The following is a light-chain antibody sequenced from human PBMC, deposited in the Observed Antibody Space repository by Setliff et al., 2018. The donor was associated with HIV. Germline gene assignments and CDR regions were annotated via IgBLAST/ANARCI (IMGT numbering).Light chain of an antibody. CDR2: EVS. J-gene: IGLJ1*01. CDR3: SSYTTSNTVPHV. V-gene: IGLV2-14*01. Sequence: QSALTQPAPVSGSPGQSITISCTGTSSDVGGHNYVSWYQQHPGKAPKLIIYEVSYRPSGVSNRFSGSKSGNTASLTISGLQAEDEAEYHCSSYTTSNTVPHVFGTGTKVTVL. CDR1: SSDVGGHNY.